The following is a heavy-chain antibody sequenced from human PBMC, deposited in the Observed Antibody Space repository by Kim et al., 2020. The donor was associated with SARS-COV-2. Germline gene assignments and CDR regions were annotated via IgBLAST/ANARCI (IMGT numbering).Heavy chain of an antibody. J-gene: IGHJ6*01. CDR3: AGPYYDTSGTYDYY. CDR1: GGSITGGNSY. CDR2: IYYGGNT. Sequence: SETLSLTCTVSGGSITGGNSYWGWIRQPPGKGLEWIGGIYYGGNTYYAPSLQSRVIISVDTNKNQFFLELRSTTAADTAVYYSAGPYYDTSGTYDYY. V-gene: IGHV4-39*01. D-gene: IGHD3-10*01.